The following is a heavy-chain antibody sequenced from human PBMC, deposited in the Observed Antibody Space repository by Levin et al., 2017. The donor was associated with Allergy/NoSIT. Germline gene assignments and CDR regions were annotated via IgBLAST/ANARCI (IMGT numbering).Heavy chain of an antibody. Sequence: GGSLRLSCAASGFIFDAYAMHWVRQAPGKGLEWVSSISWNSGSMTYADSVKGRFTISRDNAKNSLYLQMHSLRAEDTALYYCAKDHQSIAASALDYWGQGTLVTVSS. J-gene: IGHJ4*02. CDR3: AKDHQSIAASALDY. D-gene: IGHD6-13*01. CDR1: GFIFDAYA. CDR2: ISWNSGSM. V-gene: IGHV3-9*01.